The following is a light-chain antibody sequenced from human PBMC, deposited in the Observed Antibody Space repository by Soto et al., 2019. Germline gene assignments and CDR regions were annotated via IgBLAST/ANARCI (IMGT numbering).Light chain of an antibody. CDR1: QTITT. V-gene: IGKV3-20*01. CDR2: RVS. J-gene: IGKJ4*01. CDR3: QQYGNLPLT. Sequence: TQSPGTLSLSPGERATLSCRASQTITTLAWYQRKPGQAPRLLIYRVSSRATGVPDRFSGSGSGTDYTLTISRLEPEDFAVYYCQQYGNLPLTFGGGTKVDIK.